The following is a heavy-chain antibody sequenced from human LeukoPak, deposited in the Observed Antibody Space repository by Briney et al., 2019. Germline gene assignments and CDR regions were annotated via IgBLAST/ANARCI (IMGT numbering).Heavy chain of an antibody. CDR1: GYTFTSYG. V-gene: IGHV1-18*01. D-gene: IGHD3-22*01. CDR3: AREASTMIVAPTDAFDI. J-gene: IGHJ3*02. CDR2: ISVYNGNT. Sequence: ASVKVSCKASGYTFTSYGISWVRQAPGQGLEWMGWISVYNGNTNYARKLQGRVTMTTDTSTSTAYMELRSLRSDDTAVYYCAREASTMIVAPTDAFDIWGQGTMVTVSS.